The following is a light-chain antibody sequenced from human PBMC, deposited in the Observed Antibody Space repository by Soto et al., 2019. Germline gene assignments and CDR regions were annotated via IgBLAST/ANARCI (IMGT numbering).Light chain of an antibody. J-gene: IGLJ3*02. V-gene: IGLV1-47*01. CDR1: SSNVGSNY. CDR2: LNN. CDR3: AAWDDSLSGSWV. Sequence: QSVLTQPPSASGTPGQRVTISCSGSSSNVGSNYVYWYQRLPGTAPKLLMYLNNQRPSGVPDRFSGSKSGTSASLAISGLRSEDEADYYCAAWDDSLSGSWVFGGGTKVT.